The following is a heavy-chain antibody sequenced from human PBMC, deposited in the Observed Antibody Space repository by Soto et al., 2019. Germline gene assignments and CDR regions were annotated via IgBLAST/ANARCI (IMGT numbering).Heavy chain of an antibody. CDR3: TTDADSRGDYPAGLTYYYYMDV. D-gene: IGHD2-21*02. J-gene: IGHJ6*03. CDR1: GFTFSNAW. Sequence: GGSLRLSCAASGFTFSNAWMSWVRQAPGKGLEWVGRIKSKTDGGTTDYAAPVKGRFTISRDDSKNTLYLQMNSLKTEDTAVYYCTTDADSRGDYPAGLTYYYYMDVWGKGTTVTVSS. CDR2: IKSKTDGGTT. V-gene: IGHV3-15*01.